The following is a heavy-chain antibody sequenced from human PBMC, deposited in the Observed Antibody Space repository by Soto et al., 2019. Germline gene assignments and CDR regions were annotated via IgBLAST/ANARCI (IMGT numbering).Heavy chain of an antibody. J-gene: IGHJ2*01. CDR1: GFTFSSYG. Sequence: QEQLVESGGGVVQPGRSLRLTCAGSGFTFSSYGMHWVRQAPGKGLEWVAIISYDGSNKYYADSVKGRFTISRDNSKNTLYLQMNSLRTEDTAVYYCAKTAGYYPLYWYFDLWGRGTLVTVSS. D-gene: IGHD4-17*01. V-gene: IGHV3-30*18. CDR3: AKTAGYYPLYWYFDL. CDR2: ISYDGSNK.